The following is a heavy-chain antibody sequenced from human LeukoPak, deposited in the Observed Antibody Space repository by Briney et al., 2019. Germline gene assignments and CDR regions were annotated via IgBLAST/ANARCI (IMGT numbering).Heavy chain of an antibody. CDR1: GYTFTSYY. D-gene: IGHD2-2*01. J-gene: IGHJ4*02. Sequence: ASVKVSCKASGYTFTSYYMHWVRQAPGQGLEWMGIINPSGGSTSYAQKFQGRVTMTRDTPTSTVYMELSSLKASDTAMYYCAREGGYCSSTSCYDYWGQGTLVTVSS. V-gene: IGHV1-46*01. CDR2: INPSGGST. CDR3: AREGGYCSSTSCYDY.